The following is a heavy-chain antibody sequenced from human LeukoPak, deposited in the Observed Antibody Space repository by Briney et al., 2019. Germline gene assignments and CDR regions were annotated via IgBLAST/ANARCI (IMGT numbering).Heavy chain of an antibody. CDR1: GFTFSSYG. D-gene: IGHD6-19*01. J-gene: IGHJ3*02. CDR2: ISFDGSNK. Sequence: PGGSLRLSCAASGFTFSSYGMHWVRQAPGKGLEWVSLISFDGSNKYYADSVKGRFTISRDNSQITLYLQMNSLRSEDTAVYYCARDRDLAVAGLHRFDIWGQGTMVSVSS. CDR3: ARDRDLAVAGLHRFDI. V-gene: IGHV3-30*03.